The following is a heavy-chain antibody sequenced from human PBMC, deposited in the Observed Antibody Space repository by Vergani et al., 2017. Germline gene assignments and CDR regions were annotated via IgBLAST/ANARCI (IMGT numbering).Heavy chain of an antibody. V-gene: IGHV4-34*09. CDR2: INHSGST. J-gene: IGHJ4*02. CDR3: AREIGGYGSGWYLGFDY. CDR1: GGSFSGYY. D-gene: IGHD6-19*01. Sequence: QVQLQESGPGLVKPSQTLSLTCAVYGGSFSGYYWSWIRQPPGKGLEWIGEINHSGSTNYNPSLKSRVTISVDTSKNQFSLKLSSVTAADTAVYYCAREIGGYGSGWYLGFDYWGQGTLVTVSS.